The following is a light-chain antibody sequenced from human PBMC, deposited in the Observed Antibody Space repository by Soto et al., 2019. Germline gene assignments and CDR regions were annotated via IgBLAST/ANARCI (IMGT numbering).Light chain of an antibody. J-gene: IGKJ4*01. V-gene: IGKV1-33*01. Sequence: DLQLTPFPSSLSASVGDRVTITCQASQDISNYLNWYQQKPGKAPKLLIYDASNLETGVPSRFSGSGSGTDFTFTISSLQPEDIATYYCQQYDNLPLTFGGGTKG. CDR3: QQYDNLPLT. CDR2: DAS. CDR1: QDISNY.